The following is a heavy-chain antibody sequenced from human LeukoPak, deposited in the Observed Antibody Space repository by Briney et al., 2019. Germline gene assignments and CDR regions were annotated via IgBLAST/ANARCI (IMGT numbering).Heavy chain of an antibody. J-gene: IGHJ4*02. D-gene: IGHD1-26*01. CDR2: MNPNSGGT. CDR1: GYTFTSYD. V-gene: IGHV1-2*02. CDR3: ARVYEWELLFDY. Sequence: ASVKVSCKASGYTFTSYDINWVRQATGQGLEWMGWMNPNSGGTDYAQKFQGRVTMTRDTSISTAYMELSRLRSDDTAVYYCARVYEWELLFDYWGQGTLVTVSS.